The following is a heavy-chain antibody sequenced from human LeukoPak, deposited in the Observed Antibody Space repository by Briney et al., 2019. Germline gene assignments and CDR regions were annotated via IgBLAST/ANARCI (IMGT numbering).Heavy chain of an antibody. J-gene: IGHJ5*02. Sequence: GGSLRLSCAASGFTFSSYWMHWVRQAPGKGPVWISRVDVHGQGTAYADSVKGRFTISRDNAKNTLSLQMNSLSAEDTAVYYCARSNYDSTTFYYHLDLWGQGTLVTVSS. CDR3: ARSNYDSTTFYYHLDL. CDR2: VDVHGQGT. D-gene: IGHD2/OR15-2a*01. V-gene: IGHV3-74*01. CDR1: GFTFSSYW.